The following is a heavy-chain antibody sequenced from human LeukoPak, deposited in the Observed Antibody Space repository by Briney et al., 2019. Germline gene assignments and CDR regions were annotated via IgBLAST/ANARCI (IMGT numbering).Heavy chain of an antibody. CDR2: IIPIFGTA. Sequence: ASVKVSCKASGGTFSSYAISWVRQAPGQGLEWMGGIIPIFGTANYAQKFQGRVTITADESTSTAYMELSSLRSDDTAVYYCARDRAEGYYYYMDVWGKGTTVTVSS. J-gene: IGHJ6*03. CDR3: ARDRAEGYYYYMDV. CDR1: GGTFSSYA. V-gene: IGHV1-69*13.